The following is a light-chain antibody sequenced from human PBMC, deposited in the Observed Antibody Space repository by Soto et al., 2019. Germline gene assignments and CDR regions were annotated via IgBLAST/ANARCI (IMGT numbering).Light chain of an antibody. V-gene: IGLV1-40*01. CDR3: QSYDSSLSAL. CDR2: GNS. Sequence: QSVLTQPPSVSGAPGQRVTISCTGSSSNIGAGYDVHWCQQLPGTAPKLLIYGNSNRPSGVPDRVSGSKSGTSASLAITGRQAEDEADYYCQSYDSSLSALFGGGTKLTVL. CDR1: SSNIGAGYD. J-gene: IGLJ2*01.